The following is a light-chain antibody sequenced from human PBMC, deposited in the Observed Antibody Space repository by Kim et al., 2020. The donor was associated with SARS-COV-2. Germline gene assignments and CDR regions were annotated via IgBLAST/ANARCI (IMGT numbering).Light chain of an antibody. CDR3: QQYNNWPPLT. Sequence: SPGERATLSCRASQSVSSNLAWYQQKPGQAPRLLIYGASTRATGIPARFSGSGSGTEFTLTISSLQSEDFAVYYCQQYNNWPPLTFGPGTKVDIK. CDR2: GAS. J-gene: IGKJ3*01. V-gene: IGKV3-15*01. CDR1: QSVSSN.